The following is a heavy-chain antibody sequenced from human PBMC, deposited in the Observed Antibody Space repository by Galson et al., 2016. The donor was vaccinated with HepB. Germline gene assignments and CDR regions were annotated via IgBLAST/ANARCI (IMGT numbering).Heavy chain of an antibody. V-gene: IGHV5-51*01. J-gene: IGHJ4*02. CDR3: ARLLEWLDATQPFDY. Sequence: QSGAEVTKPGESLKISCQASGSSFSNYWIAWVRQMPGKGLEWMGIIYPGDSDTRYSTSFEGQVTISADKSIGTAYLQWSSLKASDTAVYYCARLLEWLDATQPFDYWGQGTLVTVSS. D-gene: IGHD3-3*01. CDR1: GSSFSNYW. CDR2: IYPGDSDT.